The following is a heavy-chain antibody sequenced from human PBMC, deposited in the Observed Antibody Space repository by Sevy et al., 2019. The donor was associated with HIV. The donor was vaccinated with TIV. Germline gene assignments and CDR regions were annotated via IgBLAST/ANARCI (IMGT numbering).Heavy chain of an antibody. V-gene: IGHV3-49*04. J-gene: IGHJ4*02. Sequence: GGSLRLSCTASGFTFGDYAMSWVRQAPGKGLEWVGFIRSKAYGGTTEYAASVKGRFTISRDDSKSIAYLQMNSLKTEVTAVYYCTRVETVIVVVPAAIPHDYWGQGTLVTVSS. CDR2: IRSKAYGGTT. CDR3: TRVETVIVVVPAAIPHDY. D-gene: IGHD2-2*01. CDR1: GFTFGDYA.